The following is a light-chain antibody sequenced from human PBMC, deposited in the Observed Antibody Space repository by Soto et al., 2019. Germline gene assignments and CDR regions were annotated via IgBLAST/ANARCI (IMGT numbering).Light chain of an antibody. V-gene: IGKV3-11*01. CDR3: QHRSNWPPYT. J-gene: IGKJ5*01. Sequence: EIVLTQSPGTLSLSPGERATLYFSASQSVISYLAFYQQKPGQAPRLLIYDASNRATGIPARFSGSGSGTDFTRTISSLEPEDFAVYYCQHRSNWPPYTFGQGTRLEN. CDR2: DAS. CDR1: QSVISY.